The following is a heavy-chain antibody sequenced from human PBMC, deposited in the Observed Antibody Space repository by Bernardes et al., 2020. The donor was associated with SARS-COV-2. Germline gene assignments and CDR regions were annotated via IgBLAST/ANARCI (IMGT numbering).Heavy chain of an antibody. J-gene: IGHJ4*02. V-gene: IGHV3-74*01. Sequence: PGGSLRLSCAASGFTIGGYVMHWVRQVPGKGLVWVARISHDGTITNYADSVKGRFTVSRDDAKNTLFLQMNSLTADDTAIYYCTTDFNFVLFEYWGQGSLVAVSS. CDR1: GFTIGGYV. CDR2: ISHDGTIT. CDR3: TTDFNFVLFEY. D-gene: IGHD3-16*01.